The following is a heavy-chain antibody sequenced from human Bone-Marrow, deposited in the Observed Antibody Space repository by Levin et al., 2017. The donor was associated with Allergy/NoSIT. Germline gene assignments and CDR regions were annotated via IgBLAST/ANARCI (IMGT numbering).Heavy chain of an antibody. D-gene: IGHD2-15*01. J-gene: IGHJ5*02. CDR2: ISGSGGST. CDR3: AKVGGCSGGSCYFGWFDP. CDR1: GFTFSSYA. V-gene: IGHV3-23*01. Sequence: GGSLRLSCAASGFTFSSYAMSWVRQAPGKGLEWVSAISGSGGSTYYADSVKGRFTISRDNSKNTLYLQMNSLRAEDTAVYYCAKVGGCSGGSCYFGWFDPWGQGTLVTVSS.